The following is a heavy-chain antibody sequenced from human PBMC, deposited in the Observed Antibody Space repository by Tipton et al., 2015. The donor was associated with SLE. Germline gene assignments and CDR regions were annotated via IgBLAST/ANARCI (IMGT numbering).Heavy chain of an antibody. J-gene: IGHJ4*02. CDR3: AGAPYCSSSSCSDYFDY. V-gene: IGHV4-31*03. CDR1: GGSIRSGRYY. Sequence: TLSLTCTVSGGSIRSGRYYWSWIRQLPGKVLEWIGYIYYSGSTYYNPSLKSRVTISVDTSKNQFSLKLSSVTAADTAVYYCAGAPYCSSSSCSDYFDYWGQRNLVTVSS. CDR2: IYYSGST. D-gene: IGHD2-2*01.